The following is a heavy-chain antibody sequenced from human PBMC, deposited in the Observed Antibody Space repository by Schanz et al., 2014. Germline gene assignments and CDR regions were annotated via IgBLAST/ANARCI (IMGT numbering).Heavy chain of an antibody. V-gene: IGHV3-9*02. J-gene: IGHJ6*04. CDR3: AKGSRSGSKVMDV. CDR2: IPWNGAAI. Sequence: EVQVVESGGGLVQPGGSLRLSCTASGFNSDDYAMHWVRQAPGKGLEWVSNIPWNGAAIGYAGSVRGRFTISRDSAKNTLYHQMNSLRPADTALYYCAKGSRSGSKVMDVWGKGTTVTVSA. D-gene: IGHD3-10*01. CDR1: GFNSDDYA.